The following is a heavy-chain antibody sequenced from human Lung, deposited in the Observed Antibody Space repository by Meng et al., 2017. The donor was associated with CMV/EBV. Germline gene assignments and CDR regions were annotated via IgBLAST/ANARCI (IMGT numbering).Heavy chain of an antibody. D-gene: IGHD3-3*01. CDR2: IYYSGST. CDR3: ARDATIFGVVDPYYYGMDV. V-gene: IGHV4-39*02. J-gene: IGHJ6*02. Sequence: SETLSLTCTVSGGSISSSSYYWGWIRQPPGKGLEWIGSIYYSGSTYYNPSLKSRVTISVDTSKNQFSLKLSSVTAADTAVYYCARDATIFGVVDPYYYGMDVWGQGTTVT. CDR1: GGSISSSSYY.